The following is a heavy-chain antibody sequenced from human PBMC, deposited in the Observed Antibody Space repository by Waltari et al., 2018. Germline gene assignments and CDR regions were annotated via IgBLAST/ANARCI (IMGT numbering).Heavy chain of an antibody. Sequence: EVQLVQSGAEVKKPGESLKISCEASGYYFSDYWIGWVRQMPGKGLEWVATIYPRDSDTRDSPAFQGQVNISADKSSNTAYLQWGSLKASDTAMYVCGRGRAVDLIDYWGQGTLVTVSS. J-gene: IGHJ4*02. CDR1: GYYFSDYW. CDR3: GRGRAVDLIDY. CDR2: IYPRDSDT. D-gene: IGHD3-9*01. V-gene: IGHV5-51*01.